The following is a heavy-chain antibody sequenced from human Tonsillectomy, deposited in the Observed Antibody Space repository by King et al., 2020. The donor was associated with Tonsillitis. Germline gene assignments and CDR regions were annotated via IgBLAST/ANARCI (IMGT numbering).Heavy chain of an antibody. CDR2: IYRGGST. Sequence: VQLVESGGGLIQPGGSLRLSCAASGVTVSDNYMSWVRQAPGKGLEWVSVIYRGGSTYYADYVKGRLTISRDTSRNTWYLQMSSLRAEDTAVYYCTREGGWLGELPSIWGQGTLVTVSS. J-gene: IGHJ4*02. D-gene: IGHD3-10*01. CDR3: TREGGWLGELPSI. V-gene: IGHV3-53*01. CDR1: GVTVSDNY.